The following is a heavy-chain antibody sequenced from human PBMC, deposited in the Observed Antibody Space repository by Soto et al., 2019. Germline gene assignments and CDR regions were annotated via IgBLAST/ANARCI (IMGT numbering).Heavy chain of an antibody. CDR1: GYTFLSYG. D-gene: IGHD1-26*01. CDR2: ISAYSGKT. J-gene: IGHJ4*02. CDR3: ARNPSGSSFDS. Sequence: ASVKVSCRASGYTFLSYGISWVRQAPGQGLEWMGWISAYSGKTDYAQRLQDRVTLTRDTSTNTAYMELRSLRSDDTAVYYCARNPSGSSFDSWGQGTLVTVSS. V-gene: IGHV1-18*04.